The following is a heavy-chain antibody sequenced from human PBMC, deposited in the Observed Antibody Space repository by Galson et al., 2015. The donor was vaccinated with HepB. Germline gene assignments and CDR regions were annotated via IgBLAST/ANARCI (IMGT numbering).Heavy chain of an antibody. CDR3: ARTGDGDLDY. J-gene: IGHJ4*02. CDR2: IKLDESDK. V-gene: IGHV3-7*03. D-gene: IGHD7-27*01. CDR1: GFTFSNYW. Sequence: SLRLSCAASGFTFSNYWMGWVRQAPGKGLEWVAKIKLDESDKNYVDSVKGRFTISRDNAKDLLYLQMDRLRAEDTAMYYCARTGDGDLDYWGQGTLVTVSS.